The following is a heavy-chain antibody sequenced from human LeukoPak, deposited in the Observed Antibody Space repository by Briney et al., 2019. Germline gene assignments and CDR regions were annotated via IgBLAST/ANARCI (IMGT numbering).Heavy chain of an antibody. CDR3: GRGTSGRYYSNLDY. Sequence: GGSLRLSCAASGFTFSSCALHWVRQAPGKGLEWVAVISYDGSNKYYADSVKGRFTISRDNSKNTVYLQMNSLTAEDTAVYYCGRGTSGRYYSNLDYWGQGTLVTVSS. V-gene: IGHV3-30*04. D-gene: IGHD1-26*01. CDR1: GFTFSSCA. J-gene: IGHJ4*02. CDR2: ISYDGSNK.